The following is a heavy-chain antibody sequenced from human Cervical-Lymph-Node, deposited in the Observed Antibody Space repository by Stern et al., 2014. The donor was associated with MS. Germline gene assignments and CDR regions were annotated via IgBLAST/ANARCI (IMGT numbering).Heavy chain of an antibody. CDR1: GFSIRSYW. CDR3: SKDTYGPEDF. V-gene: IGHV3-74*01. D-gene: IGHD3-10*01. J-gene: IGHJ4*02. Sequence: EVQLVESGGGLVQPGGSLTLSCVASGFSIRSYWMHWVRQGPGRGLEWVARINRAGTRTDHAVSVRGRFTISRDNARNTLYLQMHSLRAEDAAVYYCSKDTYGPEDFWGQGTSVTVSS. CDR2: INRAGTRT.